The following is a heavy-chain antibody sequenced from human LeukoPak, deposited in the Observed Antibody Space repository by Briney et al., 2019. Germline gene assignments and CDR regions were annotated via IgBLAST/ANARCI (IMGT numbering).Heavy chain of an antibody. CDR1: GYTFTGYY. Sequence: ASVKVSCKASGYTFTGYYMHWVRQAPGQGLEWMGWINLNSGGTNYAQKFQGRVTMTRDTSISTAYMELSRLRSDDTAVYYCARVDVVVPAATPYYYYYMDVWGKGTTVTVSS. CDR3: ARVDVVVPAATPYYYYYMDV. D-gene: IGHD2-2*01. V-gene: IGHV1-2*02. J-gene: IGHJ6*03. CDR2: INLNSGGT.